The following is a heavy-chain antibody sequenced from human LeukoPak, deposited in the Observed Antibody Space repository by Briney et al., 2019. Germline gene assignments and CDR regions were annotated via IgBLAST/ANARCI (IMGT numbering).Heavy chain of an antibody. V-gene: IGHV3-53*01. CDR1: GFTFSTYE. CDR2: IYSDNT. CDR3: ARRAGAYSHPYDY. D-gene: IGHD4/OR15-4a*01. J-gene: IGHJ4*02. Sequence: GGSLRLSCAASGFTFSTYEMNWVRQAPGKGLEWVSFIYSDNTHYSDSVKGRFTISRDNSKNTLYLQMNSLRAEDTAVYYCARRAGAYSHPYDYWGQGTLVTVSS.